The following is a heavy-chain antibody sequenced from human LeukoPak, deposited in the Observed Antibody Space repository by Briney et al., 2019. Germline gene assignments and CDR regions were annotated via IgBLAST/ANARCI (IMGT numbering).Heavy chain of an antibody. CDR1: GGSISTFY. CDR3: ARDSRRELLHAFDI. J-gene: IGHJ3*02. CDR2: IDYTAST. D-gene: IGHD1-26*01. Sequence: PSETLSLTCTVSGGSISTFYWSWIRQPPGKGLEWIAYIDYTASTNYNPSLKSRVTISVDTSKNQFSLKLSSVTAADTAVYYCARDSRRELLHAFDIWGQGTMVTVSS. V-gene: IGHV4-59*01.